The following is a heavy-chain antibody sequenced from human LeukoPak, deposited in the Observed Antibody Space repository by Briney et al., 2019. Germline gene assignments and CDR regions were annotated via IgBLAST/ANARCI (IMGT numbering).Heavy chain of an antibody. CDR1: RFTFSSYP. V-gene: IGHV3-30*04. CDR3: ARDCPYGDYALCMDV. CDR2: ISYDGSKK. D-gene: IGHD4-17*01. Sequence: GGSLRLSCEASRFTFSSYPMHWVRQAPGKRLEWVAVISYDGSKKYYADSVKGRFTISRDNSKNTLYLQMNSLRVEDTAVYYCARDCPYGDYALCMDVWGKGTTVTVSS. J-gene: IGHJ6*04.